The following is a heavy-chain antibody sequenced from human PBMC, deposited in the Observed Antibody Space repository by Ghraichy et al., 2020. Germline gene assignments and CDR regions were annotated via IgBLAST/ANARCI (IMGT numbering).Heavy chain of an antibody. J-gene: IGHJ6*02. V-gene: IGHV4-59*08. Sequence: ESLNISCTVSGGSIRSQFWTWIRKPPGKGLEWIGYVSYTGNTNYNPSLMSRVTISVDTSKNQFSLSLTSVTAADTAMYYCARRGRGYSLYYYGLDVWGQGTTVTVSS. CDR2: VSYTGNT. D-gene: IGHD5-18*01. CDR1: GGSIRSQF. CDR3: ARRGRGYSLYYYGLDV.